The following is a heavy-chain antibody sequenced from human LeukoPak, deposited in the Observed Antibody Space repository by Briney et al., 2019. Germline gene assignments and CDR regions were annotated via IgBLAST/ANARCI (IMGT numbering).Heavy chain of an antibody. CDR1: GGSFSGYY. CDR3: ARGRLMTTVVRAQGGPFDY. CDR2: INHSGST. Sequence: PSETPSLTCAVYGGSFSGYYWSWIRQPPGKGLEWIGEINHSGSTNYNPSLKSRVTISVDTSKNQFSLKLSSVTAADTAVYYCARGRLMTTVVRAQGGPFDYWGQGTLVTVSS. D-gene: IGHD4-23*01. J-gene: IGHJ4*02. V-gene: IGHV4-34*01.